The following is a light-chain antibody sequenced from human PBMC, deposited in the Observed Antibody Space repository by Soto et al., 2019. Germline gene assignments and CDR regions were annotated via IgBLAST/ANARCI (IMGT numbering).Light chain of an antibody. CDR2: EVS. CDR3: SSYRTSGTLYV. CDR1: SSDVGTYNS. J-gene: IGLJ1*01. V-gene: IGLV2-14*03. Sequence: QSVLTQPASVSGSPGQSITISCTGTSSDVGTYNSVSWYQQHPGKAPKLMMYEVSNRPSGVSNRFSGSKSGNTASLTISGLQAEDEGDYYCSSYRTSGTLYVFGTGTKLTVL.